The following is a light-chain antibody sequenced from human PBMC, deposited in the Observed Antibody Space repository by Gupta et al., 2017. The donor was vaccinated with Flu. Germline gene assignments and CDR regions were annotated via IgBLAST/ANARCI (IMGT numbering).Light chain of an antibody. J-gene: IGLJ2*01. Sequence: SYELTQPPSVSVSPGQTARITCSGDVFPNSHAHWYQQKPGQAPVVVMYKDSERPSGIPERFSGSSSGTTVTLTISGVQAEDEADYYCQSADSSGTYRVVFGGGTKLTVL. CDR1: VFPNSH. V-gene: IGLV3-25*03. CDR2: KDS. CDR3: QSADSSGTYRVV.